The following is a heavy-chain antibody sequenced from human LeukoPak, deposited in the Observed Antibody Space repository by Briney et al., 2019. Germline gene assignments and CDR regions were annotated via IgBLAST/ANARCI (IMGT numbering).Heavy chain of an antibody. V-gene: IGHV3-7*01. CDR2: IKQDGSEK. CDR1: GFTFRTYW. CDR3: TRVPFPHDY. J-gene: IGHJ4*02. Sequence: VQPGGSLRLSCAASGFTFRTYWMSWVCQAPGKGLEWVANIKQDGSEKYYVDSVKGRFTISRDNAENSLYLQMNSLRAEDTAVYYCTRVPFPHDYWGQGTLVTVSS.